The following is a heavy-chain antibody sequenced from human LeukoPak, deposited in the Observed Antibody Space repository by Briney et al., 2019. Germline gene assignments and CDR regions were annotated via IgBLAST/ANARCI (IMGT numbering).Heavy chain of an antibody. CDR2: ISAYNGNT. CDR3: ASSEYSSSHWYFDL. J-gene: IGHJ2*01. V-gene: IGHV1-18*01. Sequence: ASVKVSCKASGYTFTSYGISWVRQAPGQGLEWMGWISAYNGNTNYAQKFQGRVTITADKSTSTAYMELSSLRSEDTAVYYCASSEYSSSHWYFDLWGRGTLVTVSS. CDR1: GYTFTSYG. D-gene: IGHD6-6*01.